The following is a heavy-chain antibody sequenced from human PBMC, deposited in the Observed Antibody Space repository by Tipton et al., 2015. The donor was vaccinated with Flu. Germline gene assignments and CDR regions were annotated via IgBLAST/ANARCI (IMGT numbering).Heavy chain of an antibody. CDR3: ARGDCSSTSCLDY. CDR2: IYHNSGST. J-gene: IGHJ4*02. D-gene: IGHD2-2*01. V-gene: IGHV4-39*07. Sequence: TLSLTCTVSGGSISSSSYYWGWIRQPPGKGLEWIGSIYHNSGSTYYNPSLKSRVTISVDTSKNQFSLKLSSVTAADTAVYYCARGDCSSTSCLDYWGQGTLVTVSS. CDR1: GGSISSSSYY.